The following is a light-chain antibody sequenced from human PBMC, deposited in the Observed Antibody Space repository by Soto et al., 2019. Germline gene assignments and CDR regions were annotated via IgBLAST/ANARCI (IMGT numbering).Light chain of an antibody. CDR3: QQYGRSPWT. CDR2: ASS. Sequence: EIVLTQSPGTLSLSPGERATLSCRASDIDPANYLAWYHQKSTQAPRLLIYASSARATGISDRFSGSVSGTDFTLTINRLEPEDFGTYYCQQYGRSPWTFGQGTTV. J-gene: IGKJ1*01. CDR1: DIDPANY. V-gene: IGKV3-20*01.